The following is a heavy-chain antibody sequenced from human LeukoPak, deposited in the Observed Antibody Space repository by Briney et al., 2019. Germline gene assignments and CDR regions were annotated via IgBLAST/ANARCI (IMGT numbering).Heavy chain of an antibody. V-gene: IGHV4-38-2*02. D-gene: IGHD3-3*01. CDR2: IYHSGGT. Sequence: NPSETLSLTCTVSGYSLSSGYYWAWIQQPPGKGLEWIGTIYHSGGTYYNPSLKNRLTISVDTSKDQFSLKLNSVTAADTAMYYCARTTAVFFWFGPWGQGALVTVSS. J-gene: IGHJ5*02. CDR1: GYSLSSGYY. CDR3: ARTTAVFFWFGP.